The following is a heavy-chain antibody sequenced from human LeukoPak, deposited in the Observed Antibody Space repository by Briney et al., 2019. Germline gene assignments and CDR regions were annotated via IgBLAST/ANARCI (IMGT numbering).Heavy chain of an antibody. D-gene: IGHD3-10*01. CDR3: AREMVRGVNFNWFDP. Sequence: SETLSLTCTVSGGSISSSSYYWGWIRQPPGKGLEWIGYIYYSGSTNYNPSLKSRVTISVDTSKNQFSLKLSSVTAADTAVYYCAREMVRGVNFNWFDPWGQGTLVTVSS. J-gene: IGHJ5*02. CDR1: GGSISSSSYY. CDR2: IYYSGST. V-gene: IGHV4-61*05.